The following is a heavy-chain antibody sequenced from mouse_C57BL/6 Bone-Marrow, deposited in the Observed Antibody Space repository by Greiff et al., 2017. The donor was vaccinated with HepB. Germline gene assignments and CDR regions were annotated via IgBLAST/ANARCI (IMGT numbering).Heavy chain of an antibody. J-gene: IGHJ3*01. CDR1: GYSITSGYY. CDR3: ARGYGSSPSY. CDR2: ISYDGSN. Sequence: DVKLQESGPGLVKPSQSLSLTCSVTGYSITSGYYWNWIRQFPGNKLEWMGYISYDGSNNYNPSLKNRISITRDTSKNQFFLKLNSVTTEDTATYYCARGYGSSPSYWGQGTLVTVSA. V-gene: IGHV3-6*01. D-gene: IGHD1-1*01.